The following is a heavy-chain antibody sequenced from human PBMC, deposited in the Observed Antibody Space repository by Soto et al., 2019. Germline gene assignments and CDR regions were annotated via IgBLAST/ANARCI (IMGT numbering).Heavy chain of an antibody. CDR1: GGSITNYY. CDR3: ARDYSTYFWFDP. J-gene: IGHJ5*02. V-gene: IGHV4-59*01. CDR2: IYYSGTT. D-gene: IGHD4-4*01. Sequence: SETLSLTCTVSGGSITNYYWSWIRQPPGKGLEWIGYIYYSGTTSYNPSLKSRVTMSVDTSKNQFSLKLNPVTAADTAVYYCARDYSTYFWFDPWGQGTLVTVSS.